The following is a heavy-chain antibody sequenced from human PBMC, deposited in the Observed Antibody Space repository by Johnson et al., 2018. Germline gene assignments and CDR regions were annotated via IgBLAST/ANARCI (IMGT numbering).Heavy chain of an antibody. Sequence: QVQLVQSGGGLVQXGRSLRLSCAASGFTFDDYAMHWIRQAPGKGLEWVSYISSSGSTIYYADSVKGRFTLPRDNAKNYLYLQMNSLRAEDTAVYYCARDTSHAFDIWGQGTMVTVSS. CDR1: GFTFDDYA. V-gene: IGHV3-11*01. CDR2: ISSSGSTI. CDR3: ARDTSHAFDI. J-gene: IGHJ3*02.